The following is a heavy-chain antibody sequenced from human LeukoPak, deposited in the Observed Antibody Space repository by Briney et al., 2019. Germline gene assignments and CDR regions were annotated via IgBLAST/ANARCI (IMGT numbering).Heavy chain of an antibody. CDR2: ISSSGSTI. CDR1: GASISGSGYY. J-gene: IGHJ6*04. V-gene: IGHV3-11*04. D-gene: IGHD3-10*02. Sequence: PSETLSLTCAVSGASISGSGYYWGWIRQAPGKGLEWVSYISSSGSTIYYADSVKGRFTISRDNAKNSLYLQMSSLRAEDTAVYYCAELGITMIGGVWGKGTTVTISS. CDR3: AELGITMIGGV.